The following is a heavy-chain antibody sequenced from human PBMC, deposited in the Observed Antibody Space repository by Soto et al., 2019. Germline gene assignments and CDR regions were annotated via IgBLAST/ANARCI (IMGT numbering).Heavy chain of an antibody. V-gene: IGHV1-69*06. D-gene: IGHD1-26*01. Sequence: QVELVQSGAEVKKPGSSVKVSCQASEDTFRNYAISWVRQAPGQGLEWMGGIIPIFGTANYAQKFQGRVTITADTSANTVYLELSSLRSEDTAVYYCARAIKRWEVHYYFDYWGQGTLVTVSS. J-gene: IGHJ4*02. CDR2: IIPIFGTA. CDR1: EDTFRNYA. CDR3: ARAIKRWEVHYYFDY.